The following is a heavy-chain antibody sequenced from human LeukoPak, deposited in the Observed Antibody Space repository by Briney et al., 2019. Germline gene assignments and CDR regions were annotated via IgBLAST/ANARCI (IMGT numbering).Heavy chain of an antibody. CDR3: ARAWMDSDAFDI. V-gene: IGHV3-20*04. CDR2: VNWSGLIT. Sequence: GGSLRLSCVASGFTFNDFGMNWVRQLPGKGLEWVSGVNWSGLITGYADSVRGRFTISRDNAKNSLTLQMNGLRADDTALYYCARAWMDSDAFDIWGQGTVVSVSS. D-gene: IGHD3/OR15-3a*01. J-gene: IGHJ3*02. CDR1: GFTFNDFG.